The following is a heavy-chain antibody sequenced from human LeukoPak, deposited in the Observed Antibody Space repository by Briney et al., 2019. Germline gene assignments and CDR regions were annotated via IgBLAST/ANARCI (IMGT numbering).Heavy chain of an antibody. CDR1: GFRFTDYS. Sequence: TGGSLRLSCAASGFRFTDYSMSWVRQAPGKGLEWVANINPAGSETFHVDPVKGRFSISRDHAKNLVYLQMNSLRAEDTAVYYCATFGLVAALDLWGQGTLVTVSS. CDR2: INPAGSET. D-gene: IGHD5-12*01. CDR3: ATFGLVAALDL. J-gene: IGHJ4*02. V-gene: IGHV3-7*01.